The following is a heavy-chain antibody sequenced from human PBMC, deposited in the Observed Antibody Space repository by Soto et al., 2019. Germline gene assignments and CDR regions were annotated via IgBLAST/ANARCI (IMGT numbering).Heavy chain of an antibody. J-gene: IGHJ4*02. V-gene: IGHV3-30-3*01. CDR3: ASYFTSYIYPGGPSY. CDR1: GFTFSSYA. Sequence: QVQLVESGGGVVQPGRSLRLSCAASGFTFSSYAMHWVRQAPGKGLEWVAVISYDGSNKYYADSVKGRFTISRDNSKNTLYLQMNSLRPEDTAVYYCASYFTSYIYPGGPSYWGQGTLVTVSS. D-gene: IGHD3-10*01. CDR2: ISYDGSNK.